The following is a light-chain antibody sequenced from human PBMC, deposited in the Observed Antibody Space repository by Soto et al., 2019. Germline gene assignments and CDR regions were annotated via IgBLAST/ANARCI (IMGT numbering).Light chain of an antibody. CDR2: GAS. CDR3: QQYNNWPLT. J-gene: IGKJ4*01. V-gene: IGKV3-15*01. CDR1: QSVSSN. Sequence: EIVMTQSPATLSVSPGERATLSCTASQSVSSNLAWYQQKPGQAPRLLIYGASTRATGIPARFSGSGSGTEFTLTISNLQSEDFAVYYCQQYNNWPLTFGGGTKVEIK.